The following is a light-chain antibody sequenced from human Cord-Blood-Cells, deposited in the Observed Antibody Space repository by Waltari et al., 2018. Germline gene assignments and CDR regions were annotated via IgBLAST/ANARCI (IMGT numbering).Light chain of an antibody. CDR1: QSVSSN. V-gene: IGKV3-15*01. J-gene: IGKJ1*01. CDR2: GAS. CDR3: QHYNNWLSWT. Sequence: EIVMTQSPATLSVSPGERATLSCRASQSVSSNLAWYQQKPGQAPRPLIYGASTRATGIPARFRGSGSGTEFTLTISSLQSEDFAVYYCQHYNNWLSWTFGQGTKVEIK.